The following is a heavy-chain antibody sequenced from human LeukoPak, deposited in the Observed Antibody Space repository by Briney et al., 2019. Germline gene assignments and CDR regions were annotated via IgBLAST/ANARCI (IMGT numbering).Heavy chain of an antibody. Sequence: GGSLRLSRAASGFTFSSYSMNWVRQAPGKGLEWVSSISSSSSYIYYADSVKGRFTISRDNAKNSLYLQMNSLRAEDTAVYYCARSIVVVPAAILEGWFDPWGQGTLVTVSS. CDR3: ARSIVVVPAAILEGWFDP. J-gene: IGHJ5*02. CDR1: GFTFSSYS. V-gene: IGHV3-21*01. D-gene: IGHD2-2*01. CDR2: ISSSSSYI.